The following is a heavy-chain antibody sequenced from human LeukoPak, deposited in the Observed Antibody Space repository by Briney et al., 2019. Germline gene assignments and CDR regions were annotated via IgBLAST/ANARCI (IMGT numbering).Heavy chain of an antibody. D-gene: IGHD3-9*01. V-gene: IGHV4-59*01. CDR2: IYYSGGT. J-gene: IGHJ5*02. CDR1: GGSISSYY. Sequence: SETLSLTCTVSGGSISSYYWSWIRQPPGKGLEWIGYIYYSGGTNYNSSLKSRVTISVDTSKNQFSLKLSSVTAADTAVYYCARTYYDILTGHKNWFDPWGQGTLVTVSS. CDR3: ARTYYDILTGHKNWFDP.